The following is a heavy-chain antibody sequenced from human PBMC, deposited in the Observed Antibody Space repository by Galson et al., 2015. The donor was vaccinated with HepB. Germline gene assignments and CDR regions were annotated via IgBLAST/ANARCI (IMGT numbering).Heavy chain of an antibody. V-gene: IGHV2-26*01. Sequence: PPLVKPTQTLTLPCTVSGFSLSNARMGVSWIRQPPGKALEWLAQIFSNDDKSYKTSLNSRLTISKDTSKSQVALTMTNMDPVDTATYYGARTKYGSTWYHWHVDLWGRGALVTVSS. J-gene: IGHJ2*01. D-gene: IGHD6-13*01. CDR1: GFSLSNARMG. CDR3: ARTKYGSTWYHWHVDL. CDR2: IFSNDDK.